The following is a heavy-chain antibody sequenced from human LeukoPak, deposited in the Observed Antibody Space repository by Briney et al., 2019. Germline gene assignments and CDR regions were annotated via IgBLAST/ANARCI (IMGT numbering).Heavy chain of an antibody. J-gene: IGHJ5*02. CDR2: INHSGST. CDR3: ARRFRHITGTSHPLLFVPGVNWFDP. Sequence: KASETLSLTCAVYGGSFSGYYWSWIRQPPGKGLEWIGEINHSGSTNYNPSLKSRVTISVDTSKNQFSLKLSSVTAADTAVYYCARRFRHITGTSHPLLFVPGVNWFDPWGQGTLVTVSS. D-gene: IGHD1-7*01. CDR1: GGSFSGYY. V-gene: IGHV4-34*01.